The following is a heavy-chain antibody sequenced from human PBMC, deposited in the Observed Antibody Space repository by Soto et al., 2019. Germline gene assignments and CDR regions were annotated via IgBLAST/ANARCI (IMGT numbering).Heavy chain of an antibody. CDR1: GFTFSSYA. J-gene: IGHJ6*02. CDR2: ISYDGSNK. CDR3: ARDASDIFTGYSMDV. Sequence: GGSLRLSCAASGFTFSSYAMHWVRQAPGKGLEWVAVISYDGSNKYYADSVKGRFTISRDNSKNTLYLQMNSLRAEDTAVYYCARDASDIFTGYSMDVWGQGTTVTVSS. D-gene: IGHD3-9*01. V-gene: IGHV3-30*04.